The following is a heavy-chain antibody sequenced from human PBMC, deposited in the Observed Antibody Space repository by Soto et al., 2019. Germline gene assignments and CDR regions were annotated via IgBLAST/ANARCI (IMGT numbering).Heavy chain of an antibody. Sequence: SETLSLTCAVYGGSFSGYYWSWIRQPPGKGLEWIGEINHSGSTNYNPSLKSRVTISVDTAKNQFSLRLSSVTAADTAVYYCARGSLRGSYGVRYYYYGMDVWGQGTTVTVSS. J-gene: IGHJ6*02. D-gene: IGHD1-26*01. V-gene: IGHV4-34*01. CDR1: GGSFSGYY. CDR2: INHSGST. CDR3: ARGSLRGSYGVRYYYYGMDV.